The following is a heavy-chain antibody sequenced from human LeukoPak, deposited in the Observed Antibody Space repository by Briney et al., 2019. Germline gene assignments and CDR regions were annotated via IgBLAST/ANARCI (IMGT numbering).Heavy chain of an antibody. D-gene: IGHD2-2*01. CDR2: INPNSGGT. CDR3: AREGYCSSTSCYSVVDY. J-gene: IGHJ4*02. CDR1: GYTFTGYY. V-gene: IGHV1-2*02. Sequence: ASVKVSCKASGYTFTGYYMHWVRQAPGQGLEWMGWINPNSGGTNYAQKFQGRATMTRDTSISTAYMELSRLRSDDTAVYYCAREGYCSSTSCYSVVDYWGQGTLVTVSS.